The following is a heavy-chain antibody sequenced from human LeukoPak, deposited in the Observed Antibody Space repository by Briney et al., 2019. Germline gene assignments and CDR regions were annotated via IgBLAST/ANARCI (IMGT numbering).Heavy chain of an antibody. CDR1: GFTFSSYS. D-gene: IGHD4-11*01. CDR3: ARDAGGYSNYVKWFDP. V-gene: IGHV3-48*01. J-gene: IGHJ5*02. CDR2: ISSSSSTI. Sequence: GGSLRLSCAASGFTFSSYSMNWVRQAPGKGLEWVSYISSSSSTIYYADSVKGRFTISRDNAKNSLYLQMNSLRAEDTAVYYSARDAGGYSNYVKWFDPWGQGTLVTVSS.